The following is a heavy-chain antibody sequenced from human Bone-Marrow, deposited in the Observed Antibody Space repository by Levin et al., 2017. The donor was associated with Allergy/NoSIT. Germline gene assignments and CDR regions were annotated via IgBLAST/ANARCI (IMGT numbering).Heavy chain of an antibody. CDR1: GGSIRSYY. D-gene: IGHD3-16*01. V-gene: IGHV4-59*08. CDR2: IYSSGNT. CDR3: ARGGPSWDYFDY. J-gene: IGHJ4*02. Sequence: SQTLSLTCTVSGGSIRSYYWSWLRQPPGKGLEWIGYIYSSGNTNYNPSLKSRVTMSVDTSKNQFSLKLTSVTAADTAVYYCARGGPSWDYFDYWGQGALVTVSS.